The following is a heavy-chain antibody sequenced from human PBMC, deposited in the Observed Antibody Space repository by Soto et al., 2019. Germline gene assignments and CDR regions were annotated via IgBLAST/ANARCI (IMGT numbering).Heavy chain of an antibody. Sequence: ASVKVSCKASGYTFTSYYMHWVRQAPGQGLEWMGIINPSGGSTSYAQKFQGRVTITADKSTSTAYMELSSLRSEDTPVYYCARDRIALVAPYRYYGMAVWGQGTTVTVSS. CDR1: GYTFTSYY. V-gene: IGHV1-46*01. CDR2: INPSGGST. J-gene: IGHJ6*02. D-gene: IGHD5-12*01. CDR3: ARDRIALVAPYRYYGMAV.